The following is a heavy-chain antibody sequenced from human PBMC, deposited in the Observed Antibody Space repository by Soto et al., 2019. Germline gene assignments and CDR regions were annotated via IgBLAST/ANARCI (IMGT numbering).Heavy chain of an antibody. V-gene: IGHV3-30*18. CDR3: AKDIVTYSYGACDY. Sequence: PWLSLRLSGAASGFTFSSYGMYWVRQAPGKGLEWVAAIAYDGSNKYHADSVKGRFTISRDNSKNTLYLQMNSLRVEDTAVYYCAKDIVTYSYGACDYWGQGALVTVS. CDR1: GFTFSSYG. CDR2: IAYDGSNK. J-gene: IGHJ4*02. D-gene: IGHD2-21*01.